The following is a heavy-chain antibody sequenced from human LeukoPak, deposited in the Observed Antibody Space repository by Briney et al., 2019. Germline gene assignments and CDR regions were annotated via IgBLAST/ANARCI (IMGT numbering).Heavy chain of an antibody. V-gene: IGHV1-2*02. J-gene: IGHJ4*02. CDR2: INPNSGGT. CDR3: ARGPIRGSYRPFDY. Sequence: PWASVKVSCKASGYTFTGYYMHWVRQAPGQGLEWMGWINPNSGGTNYAQKFQGRVTMTRDTSISTAYMELSRLRSDDTAVYYCARGPIRGSYRPFDYWGQGTLVTVSS. CDR1: GYTFTGYY. D-gene: IGHD1-26*01.